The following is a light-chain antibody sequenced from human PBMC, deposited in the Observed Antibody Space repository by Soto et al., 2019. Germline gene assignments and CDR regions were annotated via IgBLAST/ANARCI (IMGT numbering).Light chain of an antibody. V-gene: IGKV1-5*03. CDR1: QSITTW. Sequence: DIQMTQSPSTLSASVGDRVTITCRASQSITTWLAWYQQKPGKAPKLLIHKAINLQSRVPSRFSGSGSGTEFTLTISSLQSDDFGTYYCQRYNDYQYVFGQGTKLDMK. CDR2: KAI. CDR3: QRYNDYQYV. J-gene: IGKJ2*01.